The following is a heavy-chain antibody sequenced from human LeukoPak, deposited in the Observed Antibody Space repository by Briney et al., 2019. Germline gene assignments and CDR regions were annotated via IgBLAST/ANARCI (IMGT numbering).Heavy chain of an antibody. J-gene: IGHJ4*02. CDR1: GFTFSSYS. CDR2: ISSSSSYI. V-gene: IGHV3-21*01. CDR3: EGAAAGHEVY. D-gene: IGHD6-13*01. Sequence: GGSLRLSCAASGFTFSSYSMNWVRQAPGKVLEWVSSISSSSSYIYYADSVKGRFTISRDNAKNSLYLQMNSLRAEDTAVYYCEGAAAGHEVYWGQGTLVTVSS.